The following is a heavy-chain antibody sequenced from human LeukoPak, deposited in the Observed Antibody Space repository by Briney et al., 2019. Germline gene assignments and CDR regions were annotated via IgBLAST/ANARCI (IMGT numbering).Heavy chain of an antibody. CDR2: IDPNSGDT. Sequence: EASMKVPCKASGHSFNAYYIHWVRQAPGQGLQWMGRIDPNSGDTKYTQKFQGRVSMTRDTSISTAYMELSRLTSDDTAVYYCATFTAPRNAFDLWGQGTMVTVSS. V-gene: IGHV1-2*06. D-gene: IGHD3-16*01. CDR1: GHSFNAYY. J-gene: IGHJ3*01. CDR3: ATFTAPRNAFDL.